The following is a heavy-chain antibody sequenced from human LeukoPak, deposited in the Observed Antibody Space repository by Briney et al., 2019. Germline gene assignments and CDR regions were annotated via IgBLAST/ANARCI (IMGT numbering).Heavy chain of an antibody. CDR1: GGSISSYY. CDR3: ARGVDRAYYCGSGRNYFDY. J-gene: IGHJ4*02. D-gene: IGHD3-10*01. V-gene: IGHV4-59*01. Sequence: SETLSLTCTVSGGSISSYYWSWIRQPPGKGLEWIGYIYYSGSTNYNPSLKSRVIISVDTSKNQFSLKLSSVTAADTAVYYCARGVDRAYYCGSGRNYFDYWGQGTLVTVSS. CDR2: IYYSGST.